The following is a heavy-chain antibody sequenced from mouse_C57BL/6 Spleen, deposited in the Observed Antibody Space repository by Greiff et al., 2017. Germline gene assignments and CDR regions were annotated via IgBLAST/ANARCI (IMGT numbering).Heavy chain of an antibody. CDR3: AREAGYYVRFAY. D-gene: IGHD2-3*01. Sequence: EVQLQQSGPELVKPGASVKISCKASGYTFTDYYMNWVKQSHGKSLEWIGDINPNNGGTSYNQKFKGKATLTVDKSSSTAYMELRSLTSEDSAVYYCAREAGYYVRFAYWGQGTLVTVSA. V-gene: IGHV1-26*01. J-gene: IGHJ3*01. CDR2: INPNNGGT. CDR1: GYTFTDYY.